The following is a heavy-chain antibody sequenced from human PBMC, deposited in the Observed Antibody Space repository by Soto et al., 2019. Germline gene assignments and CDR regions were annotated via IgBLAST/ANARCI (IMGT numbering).Heavy chain of an antibody. V-gene: IGHV4-4*02. Sequence: QVQLQESGPGLVKPSGTLSLTCAVSGGSISSSNWWSWVRQPPGKGLEWIGEIYHSGSTNYNPSPKSGVPPSVDKSKNQFSLKLSSVTAADTAVYYCARSTTYYDFWSGYYTWGEEWFFDYWGQGTLVTVSS. D-gene: IGHD3-3*01. CDR2: IYHSGST. J-gene: IGHJ4*02. CDR1: GGSISSSNW. CDR3: ARSTTYYDFWSGYYTWGEEWFFDY.